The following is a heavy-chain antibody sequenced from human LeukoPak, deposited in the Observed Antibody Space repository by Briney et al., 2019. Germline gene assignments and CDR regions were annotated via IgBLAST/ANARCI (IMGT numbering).Heavy chain of an antibody. J-gene: IGHJ4*02. CDR2: ISGTGDGT. Sequence: GGSLRLSCAASGFIFSGYAMGWVRQAPGKGLEWVSAISGTGDGTYFVDSVKGRFTISRDNSKNTLYLQMNSLRVEDTAVYYCAKLQGGPLSSYHFDHWGQGTLVTVSS. CDR1: GFIFSGYA. CDR3: AKLQGGPLSSYHFDH. D-gene: IGHD3-16*02. V-gene: IGHV3-23*01.